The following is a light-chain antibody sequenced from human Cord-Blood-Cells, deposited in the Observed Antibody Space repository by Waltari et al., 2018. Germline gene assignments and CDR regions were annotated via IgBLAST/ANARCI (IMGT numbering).Light chain of an antibody. CDR2: AAS. V-gene: IGKV1-27*01. Sequence: DFQMTQSPSPLPAPVRHRVTLPCRASQGISNYLAWYQQKPGKVPKLLIYAASTLQSGVPYRFSGSGSGTDFALTISSLQPEDVATYYCQKYNSAPYSFGQGTKLEIK. J-gene: IGKJ2*03. CDR3: QKYNSAPYS. CDR1: QGISNY.